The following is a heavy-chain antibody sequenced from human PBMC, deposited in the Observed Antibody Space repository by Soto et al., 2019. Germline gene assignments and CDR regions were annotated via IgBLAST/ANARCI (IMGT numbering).Heavy chain of an antibody. J-gene: IGHJ6*02. Sequence: QVQLVQSGAEVKKPGASVKVSCKASGYTFTSYSISWVRQAPGQVPEWMGWISAYNGNTNNAQKLQGRVTMTTDTSTSTAYMELRSLRSDDTAVYSCARDRPGYHGMDVWGQGTTVTVPS. V-gene: IGHV1-18*01. CDR3: ARDRPGYHGMDV. CDR1: GYTFTSYS. CDR2: ISAYNGNT.